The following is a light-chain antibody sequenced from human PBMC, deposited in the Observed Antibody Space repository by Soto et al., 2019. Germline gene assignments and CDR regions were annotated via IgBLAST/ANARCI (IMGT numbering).Light chain of an antibody. Sequence: ELVLTQSPATLSLSPGERATLSCRASQSVSSYLAWYQQKPGQAPRLLIYDASNRDTGIPARFSGSGSGTDFTLSISSLEHEDLAVYYCQQRGDWPRTFGRGTKV. CDR2: DAS. CDR1: QSVSSY. V-gene: IGKV3-11*01. J-gene: IGKJ4*02. CDR3: QQRGDWPRT.